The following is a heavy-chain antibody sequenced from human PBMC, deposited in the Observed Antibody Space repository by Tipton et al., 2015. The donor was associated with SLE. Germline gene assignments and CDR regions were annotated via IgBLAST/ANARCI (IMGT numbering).Heavy chain of an antibody. CDR1: GFSFSTYP. Sequence: SLRLSCAASGFSFSTYPMHWVRQAPGKGLECVSAISTAGGNTHYATSVNGRSTISRDNSKNTLYLQMGSLGDEDLSGYYCATGVGDAWGGACWGQG. J-gene: IGHJ1*01. CDR2: ISTAGGNT. V-gene: IGHV3-64*01. D-gene: IGHD7-27*01. CDR3: ATGVGDAWGGAC.